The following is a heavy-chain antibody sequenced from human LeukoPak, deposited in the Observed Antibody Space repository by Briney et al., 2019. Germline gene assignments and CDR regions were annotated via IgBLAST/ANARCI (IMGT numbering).Heavy chain of an antibody. CDR3: ARDPGDNWYFDL. J-gene: IGHJ2*01. CDR1: GGSISSSNW. Sequence: SGTLSLTCAVSGGSISSSNWWSWVRQPPGKGLEWIGEIYHSGSTNYNPSLKNRVTISVHTSQNQFSLKLNSVTAADTAVYYCARDPGDNWYFDLWGRGTLLTVSS. D-gene: IGHD3-16*01. V-gene: IGHV4-4*02. CDR2: IYHSGST.